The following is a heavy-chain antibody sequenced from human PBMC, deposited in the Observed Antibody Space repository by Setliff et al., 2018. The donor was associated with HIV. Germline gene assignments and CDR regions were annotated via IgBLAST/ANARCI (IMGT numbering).Heavy chain of an antibody. D-gene: IGHD1-7*01. CDR3: ARHPREEPQRNYKFDS. J-gene: IGHJ4*02. Sequence: ASETLSLTCTVSGDSITSNSYYWGWIRQSPGKGLEWIGTMHHGGSIYYNPSLKSRVAISVDTSTNQFSLKLSSVTAADTAVYYCARHPREEPQRNYKFDSWGQGTLVTVSS. V-gene: IGHV4-39*01. CDR2: MHHGGSI. CDR1: GDSITSNSYY.